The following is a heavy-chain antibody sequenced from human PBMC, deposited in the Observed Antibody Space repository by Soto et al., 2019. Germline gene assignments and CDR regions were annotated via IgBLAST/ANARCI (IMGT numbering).Heavy chain of an antibody. J-gene: IGHJ6*02. CDR2: IDPSDSYT. D-gene: IGHD4-17*01. Sequence: GESLKISCKGSGYSFTSYWISWVRQMPGKGLEWMGRIDPSDSYTNYSPSFQGHVTISADKSISTAYLQWSSLKASDTAMYYCARHDYGDPYYYGMDVWGQGTTVTVSS. CDR3: ARHDYGDPYYYGMDV. CDR1: GYSFTSYW. V-gene: IGHV5-10-1*01.